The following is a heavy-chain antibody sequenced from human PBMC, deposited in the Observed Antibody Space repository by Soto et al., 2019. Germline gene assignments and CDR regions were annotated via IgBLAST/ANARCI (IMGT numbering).Heavy chain of an antibody. CDR3: ARVPGTVWGSGGAFDI. J-gene: IGHJ3*02. CDR2: IIPILGIA. Sequence: ASVKVSCKASGGTFSSYTISWVRQAPGQGLEWMGRIIPILGIANYAQKFQGRVTITADKSTSTAYMELSSLRSEDTAVDYCARVPGTVWGSGGAFDIWGQGTMVTVSS. V-gene: IGHV1-69*02. CDR1: GGTFSSYT. D-gene: IGHD7-27*01.